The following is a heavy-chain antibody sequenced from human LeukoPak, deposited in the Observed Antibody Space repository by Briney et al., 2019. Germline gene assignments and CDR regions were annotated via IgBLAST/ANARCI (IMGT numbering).Heavy chain of an antibody. CDR2: IYYSGST. Sequence: PSETLSLTCSVSGGPISCYYWRWLRQPPGRGLEWVGYIYYSGSTNYNHPLKSRVTISVDTSKNQLSLKLSSVTAADTAVYYCARHINYYDSSGYYYHDAFDIWGQGTMVTVSS. V-gene: IGHV4-59*08. CDR3: ARHINYYDSSGYYYHDAFDI. D-gene: IGHD3-22*01. CDR1: GGPISCYY. J-gene: IGHJ3*02.